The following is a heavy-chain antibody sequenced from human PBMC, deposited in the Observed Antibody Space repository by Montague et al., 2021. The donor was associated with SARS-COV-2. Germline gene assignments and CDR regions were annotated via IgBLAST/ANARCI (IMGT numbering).Heavy chain of an antibody. D-gene: IGHD1-26*01. CDR3: ARKGSGRSDLAY. Sequence: SETLSLTCVVSGDSISNDNWWTWVRPPPGKGLERVGEIYNTGSTKYKPSTQSRVSMSVDKSWNQFPLRLTSVTAADTAIYYCARKGSGRSDLAYWGQGTLVTVSS. J-gene: IGHJ4*02. CDR1: GDSISNDNW. CDR2: IYNTGST. V-gene: IGHV4-4*02.